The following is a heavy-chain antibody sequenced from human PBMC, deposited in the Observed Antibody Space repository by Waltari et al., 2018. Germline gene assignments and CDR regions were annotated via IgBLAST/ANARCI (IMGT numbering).Heavy chain of an antibody. Sequence: QLQLRESGPGLVKPSGTLSLTCAVSGASLSNNWWSWVRQPPGKGLEWIGQVLGSGRTNYNPSFASRVTMSLDTYDKSFSLKMTSATAADTAVYYCARDRGRGLYLDSWGPGTLVTVS. V-gene: IGHV4-4*02. D-gene: IGHD2-15*01. J-gene: IGHJ4*02. CDR1: GASLSNNW. CDR3: ARDRGRGLYLDS. CDR2: VLGSGRT.